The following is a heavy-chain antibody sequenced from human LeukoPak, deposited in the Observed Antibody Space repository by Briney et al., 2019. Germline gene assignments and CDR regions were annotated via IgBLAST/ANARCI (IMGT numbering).Heavy chain of an antibody. CDR1: GFTVSSNY. D-gene: IGHD5-12*01. V-gene: IGHV3-66*01. CDR2: IYSGGST. J-gene: IGHJ4*02. CDR3: ARAVGYSGYDYDY. Sequence: GGSLRLSCAASGFTVSSNYMSWVRQAPGKGLEWASVIYSGGSTYYADSVKGRFTISRDNSKNTLYLQMNSLRAEDTAVYYCARAVGYSGYDYDYWGQGTLVTVSS.